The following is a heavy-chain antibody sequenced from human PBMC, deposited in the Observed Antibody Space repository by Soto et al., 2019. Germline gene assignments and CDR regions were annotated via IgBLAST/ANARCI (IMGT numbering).Heavy chain of an antibody. J-gene: IGHJ3*01. D-gene: IGHD5-18*01. CDR1: GLTFSGHY. CDR2: LTNDGGYT. V-gene: IGHV3-11*01. Sequence: GGSLRLSCKASGLTFSGHYMNWIRQAPGKGLEWLAYLTNDGGYTYYADSVRGRFTIWRDNAKDSLYLQINDLRADDTGVYYCAKDGRDHNTRTDAFAVWGKGTTVTVSS. CDR3: AKDGRDHNTRTDAFAV.